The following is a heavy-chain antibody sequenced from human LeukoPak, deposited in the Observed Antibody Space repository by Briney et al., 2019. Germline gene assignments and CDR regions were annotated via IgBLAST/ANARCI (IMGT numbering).Heavy chain of an antibody. V-gene: IGHV3-43D*03. J-gene: IGHJ4*02. CDR3: ARSSRGSDGNFDY. Sequence: GGSLRLSCAASGFTFDDYAMHWVRQAPGKGLEWVSLISWDGGSTYYADSVKGRFTISRDNSKNSLYLQMNSLRAEDTALYYCARSSRGSDGNFDYWGQGTLVTVSS. D-gene: IGHD3-16*01. CDR1: GFTFDDYA. CDR2: ISWDGGST.